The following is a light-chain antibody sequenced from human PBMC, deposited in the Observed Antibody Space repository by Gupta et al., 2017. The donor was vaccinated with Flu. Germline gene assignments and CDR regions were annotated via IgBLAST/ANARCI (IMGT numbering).Light chain of an antibody. CDR3: QLYDGNPPDI. V-gene: IGKV4-1*01. CDR2: WAS. CDR1: QSVFYSPNNKNY. Sequence: DIVMTQSPDSLAVSLGERATINCKSSQSVFYSPNNKNYLAWDQQKPGQPPKLLIYWASTREAGVPDRFSGSGYGKDFTLTISSRQAEDVAVYYCQLYDGNPPDIFGEGTKLEIK. J-gene: IGKJ2*01.